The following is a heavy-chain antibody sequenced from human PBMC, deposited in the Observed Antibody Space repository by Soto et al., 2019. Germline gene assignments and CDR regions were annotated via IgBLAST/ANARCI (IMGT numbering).Heavy chain of an antibody. Sequence: GGSLRLSCAASGFTFSSYSMNWVRQAPGKGLEWVSSISSSSSYIYYADSVKGRFTISRDNAKNSLYLQMNSLRAEDTAVYYCARGPPCGGDCHLGPEHYYYYYGMDVWGQGTTVTVSS. CDR1: GFTFSSYS. CDR3: ARGPPCGGDCHLGPEHYYYYYGMDV. V-gene: IGHV3-21*01. D-gene: IGHD2-21*02. CDR2: ISSSSSYI. J-gene: IGHJ6*02.